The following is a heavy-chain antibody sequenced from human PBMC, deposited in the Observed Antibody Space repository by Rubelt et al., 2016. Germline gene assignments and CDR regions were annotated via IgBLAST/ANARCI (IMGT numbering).Heavy chain of an antibody. CDR3: ASRLSDWTESLGDAFDL. Sequence: QVPLQQWGTGLLKPSETLSRTCAVDVGSFSGHAWAWIRQPPGKGREWIAEIDHRESINYTPSLKSRLTISIDTSKNQFSQGLISVSAADTSVYYCASRLSDWTESLGDAFDLWSHGAMVTV. CDR2: IDHRESI. CDR1: VGSFSGHA. D-gene: IGHD3/OR15-3a*01. J-gene: IGHJ3*01. V-gene: IGHV4-34*01.